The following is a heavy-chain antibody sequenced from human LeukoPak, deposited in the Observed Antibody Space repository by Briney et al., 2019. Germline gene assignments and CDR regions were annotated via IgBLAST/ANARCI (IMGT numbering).Heavy chain of an antibody. J-gene: IGHJ4*02. V-gene: IGHV3-66*01. CDR2: IYSGGST. CDR3: AKNSYGRVDYFDY. CDR1: GFTVSSNY. D-gene: IGHD5-18*01. Sequence: PGGSLRLSYAASGFTVSSNYMSWVRQAPGKGLEWVSVIYSGGSTYYADSVKGRFTISRDNSKNTLYLQMNSLRAEDTAVYYCAKNSYGRVDYFDYWGQGTLVTVSS.